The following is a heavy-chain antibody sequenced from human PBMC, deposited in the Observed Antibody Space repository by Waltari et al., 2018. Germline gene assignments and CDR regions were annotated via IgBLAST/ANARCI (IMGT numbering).Heavy chain of an antibody. CDR3: ARSYDILTGYYTLFDY. CDR2: ISWNSGSI. CDR1: GFTFDDYA. J-gene: IGHJ4*02. D-gene: IGHD3-9*01. V-gene: IGHV3-9*01. Sequence: EVQLVESGGGLVQPGRSLRLSCAASGFTFDDYAMHWVRQAPGKGLEWVSGISWNSGSIGYADSVKGRFTSSRDNAKNSLYLQMNSLRAEDTALYYCARSYDILTGYYTLFDYWGQGTLVTVSS.